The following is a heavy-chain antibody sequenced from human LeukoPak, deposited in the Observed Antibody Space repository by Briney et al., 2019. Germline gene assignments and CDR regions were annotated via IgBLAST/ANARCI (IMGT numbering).Heavy chain of an antibody. V-gene: IGHV3-48*01. Sequence: GGSLRLSCAASGFTFSSYSMNWVRQAPGKGLEWVSYISSSSSTIYYADSVKGRFTISRDNAKNSLYLQMNSLRAEDTAVYYCARDGNYDFWSGYRIYYYYYYYMDVWGKGTTVTVSS. CDR2: ISSSSSTI. CDR1: GFTFSSYS. CDR3: ARDGNYDFWSGYRIYYYYYYYMDV. D-gene: IGHD3-3*01. J-gene: IGHJ6*03.